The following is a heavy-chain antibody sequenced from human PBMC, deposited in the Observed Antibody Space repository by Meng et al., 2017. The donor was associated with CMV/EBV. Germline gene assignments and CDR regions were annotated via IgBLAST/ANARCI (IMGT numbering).Heavy chain of an antibody. Sequence: GESLKISCAASGFTFSSYAMHWVRQAPGKGLEWVAVISYDGSNKYYADSVKGRFTISRDNSKNTLYLQMNSLRAEDTAVYYCAREGPSGNDYWGQGTLVTVSS. V-gene: IGHV3-30-3*01. CDR3: AREGPSGNDY. J-gene: IGHJ4*02. CDR1: GFTFSSYA. D-gene: IGHD1-14*01. CDR2: ISYDGSNK.